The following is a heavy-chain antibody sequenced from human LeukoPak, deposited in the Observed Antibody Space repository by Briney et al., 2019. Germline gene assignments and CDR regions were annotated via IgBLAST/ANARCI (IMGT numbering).Heavy chain of an antibody. D-gene: IGHD6-19*01. J-gene: IGHJ4*01. CDR2: ISAYGGT. V-gene: IGHV4-4*07. CDR1: ADFFSSYY. Sequence: PETLSLTCNVSADFFSSYYWSWLRQPAGKGPQWIGRISAYGGTNYSPSLTGRVSLSLDTSKQHLSLKISSMTAADTAVYYCVRDLSSGWYYLDPWGQGALVTVSS. CDR3: VRDLSSGWYYLDP.